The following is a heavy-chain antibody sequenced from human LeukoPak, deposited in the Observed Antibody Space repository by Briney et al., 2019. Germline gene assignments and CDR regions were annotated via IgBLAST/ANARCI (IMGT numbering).Heavy chain of an antibody. CDR1: GFTFSSYG. CDR2: ISYDGSNK. D-gene: IGHD2-2*01. J-gene: IGHJ4*02. V-gene: IGHV3-30*18. Sequence: GGSLRLSCAASGFTFSSYGMHWVRQAPGKGLEWVAAISYDGSNKYYADSVKGRFTISRDNSKNTLYLQMNSLRAEDTAVYYCAKDRYCSSTSCYDLDYWGQGTLVTVSS. CDR3: AKDRYCSSTSCYDLDY.